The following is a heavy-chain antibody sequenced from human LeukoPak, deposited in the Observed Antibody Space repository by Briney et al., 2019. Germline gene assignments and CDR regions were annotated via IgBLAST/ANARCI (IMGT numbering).Heavy chain of an antibody. CDR1: GGSISSSYY. V-gene: IGHV4-39*07. CDR3: ARDNSVRDEAWWFNP. D-gene: IGHD5-24*01. J-gene: IGHJ5*02. CDR2: IYYSGST. Sequence: SETLSLTCTVSGGSISSSYYWGWIRQPPGKGPEWIGSIYYSGSTYYNPSLKSRVTISVDTSKNQFSLKLSSVTAADTAVYYCARDNSVRDEAWWFNPWGQGTLVTVSS.